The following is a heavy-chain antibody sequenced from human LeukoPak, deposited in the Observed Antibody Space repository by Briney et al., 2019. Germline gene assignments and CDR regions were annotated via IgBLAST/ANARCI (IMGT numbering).Heavy chain of an antibody. CDR3: ARLYELDNRSSDY. CDR2: INHSGST. V-gene: IGHV4-34*01. CDR1: GGSISSYY. J-gene: IGHJ4*02. Sequence: PSETLSLTCTVSGGSISSYYWSWIRQPPGKGLEWIGEINHSGSTNYSPSLKSRVTISVDTSKNQFSLKLSSVTAADTAVYYCARLYELDNRSSDYWGQGTLVTVSS. D-gene: IGHD1-14*01.